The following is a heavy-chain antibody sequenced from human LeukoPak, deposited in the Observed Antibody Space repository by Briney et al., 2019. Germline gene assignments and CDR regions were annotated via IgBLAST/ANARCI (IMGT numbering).Heavy chain of an antibody. J-gene: IGHJ4*02. Sequence: SETLSLTCTVSGGSISSSSYYWGWIRQPPGKGLEWIGSIYYSGSTYYNPSLKSRVTISVDTSKNQFSLKLSSVTAADTAVYYCAISSSWYISPGDYWGQGTLVTVSS. CDR2: IYYSGST. CDR3: AISSSWYISPGDY. D-gene: IGHD6-13*01. CDR1: GGSISSSSYY. V-gene: IGHV4-39*01.